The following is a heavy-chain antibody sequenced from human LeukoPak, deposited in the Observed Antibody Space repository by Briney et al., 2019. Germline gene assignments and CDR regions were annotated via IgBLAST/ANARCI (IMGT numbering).Heavy chain of an antibody. CDR3: ARDRFQQLVPFDY. Sequence: GGSLRLSCAASGFTFDDYGLSWVRQVPGKGLEWVSGLNWNGASTGYADSVKGRFTISRDNSKNTLYLQMNSLRAEDTAVYYCARDRFQQLVPFDYWGQGTLVTVSS. V-gene: IGHV3-20*04. D-gene: IGHD6-13*01. CDR1: GFTFDDYG. CDR2: LNWNGAST. J-gene: IGHJ4*02.